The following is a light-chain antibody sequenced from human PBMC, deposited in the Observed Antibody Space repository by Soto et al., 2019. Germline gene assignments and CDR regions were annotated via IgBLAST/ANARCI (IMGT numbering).Light chain of an antibody. Sequence: EIVMTQSPATLSLSPGESATLSCRASQSVSSKVAWYQQKPGQAPRLLIYDASTRATGTPARFSGRGSGTEFTLTISSLQSEDFAVYSCHQYHNWTFGQGTKVDIK. J-gene: IGKJ1*01. CDR1: QSVSSK. CDR2: DAS. CDR3: HQYHNWT. V-gene: IGKV3-15*01.